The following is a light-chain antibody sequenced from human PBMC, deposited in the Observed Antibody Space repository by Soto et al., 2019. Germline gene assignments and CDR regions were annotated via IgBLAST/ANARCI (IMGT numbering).Light chain of an antibody. J-gene: IGLJ1*01. V-gene: IGLV1-44*01. Sequence: QSVLTQPPSASGTPGQRVTISCSGSSSNIGSNTVNWCQQLPGTAPKLLICSNNQRPSGVPDRFSVSKSGTSASLAISGLQPEDEADYYCAAWDDSLNAYVFGTGTKVTVL. CDR1: SSNIGSNT. CDR2: SNN. CDR3: AAWDDSLNAYV.